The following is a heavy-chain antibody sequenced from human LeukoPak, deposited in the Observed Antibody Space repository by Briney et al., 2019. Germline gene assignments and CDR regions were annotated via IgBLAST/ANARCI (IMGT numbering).Heavy chain of an antibody. D-gene: IGHD3-3*01. CDR2: INHSGST. CDR3: ARTDFWSGHPGEYYFDY. J-gene: IGHJ4*02. V-gene: IGHV4-34*01. CDR1: GGSFSGYY. Sequence: SETLSLTCAVYGGSFSGYYWSWIRQPPGKGLEWIGEINHSGSTNYNPSLKSRVTISVDTSKNQFSLKLSSVTAADTAVYYCARTDFWSGHPGEYYFDYWGQGTLVTVSS.